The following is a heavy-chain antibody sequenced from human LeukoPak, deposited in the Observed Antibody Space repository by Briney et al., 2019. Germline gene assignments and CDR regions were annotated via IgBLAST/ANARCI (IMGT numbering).Heavy chain of an antibody. J-gene: IGHJ6*02. CDR3: ARALSLSYGMDV. V-gene: IGHV1-2*02. Sequence: ASVKVSCKASGYTFTGYYMHWVRQAPGQGLEWMGWINPNSGGTNYAQKFQGRVTMTRDTSISTAYMELSGLRSDDTAVYYCARALSLSYGMDVWGQGTAVTVSS. CDR1: GYTFTGYY. CDR2: INPNSGGT. D-gene: IGHD3-16*01.